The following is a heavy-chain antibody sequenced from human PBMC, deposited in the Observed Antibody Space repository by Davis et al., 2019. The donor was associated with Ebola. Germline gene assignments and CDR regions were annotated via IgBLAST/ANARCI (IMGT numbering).Heavy chain of an antibody. CDR3: ASNLADYDILTGYAEGGY. D-gene: IGHD3-9*01. V-gene: IGHV1-69*04. J-gene: IGHJ4*02. CDR2: IIPILGIA. CDR1: GGTFSSYA. Sequence: SVKVSCKASGGTFSSYAISWVRQAPGQGLEWMGRIIPILGIANYAQKFQGRVTITADKSTSTAYMELSSLRSEDTAVYYCASNLADYDILTGYAEGGYWGQGTLVTVSS.